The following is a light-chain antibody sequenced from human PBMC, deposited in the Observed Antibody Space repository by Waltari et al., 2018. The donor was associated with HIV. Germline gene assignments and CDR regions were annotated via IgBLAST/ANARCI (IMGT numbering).Light chain of an antibody. CDR2: WAS. CDR3: QQYYSSLPT. V-gene: IGKV4-1*01. CDR1: QSVLDSINNKNC. J-gene: IGKJ1*01. Sequence: DIVMTQSPDSVVVSLGERATINCKASQSVLDSINNKNCLGWYQQKPGQPPNLIIYWASTRESGVPDRFSGSGSGTDFNLTISSLQAEDVAVYYCQQYYSSLPTFGQGTKVESK.